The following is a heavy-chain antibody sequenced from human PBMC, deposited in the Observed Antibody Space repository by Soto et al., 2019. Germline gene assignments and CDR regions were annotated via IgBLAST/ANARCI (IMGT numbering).Heavy chain of an antibody. CDR1: GFTFTSYG. Sequence: QAHLVESGGGVVQPGRSLRLSCAASGFTFTSYGMHWVRQAPGTRLEWVAVISYDGGLQHYADSVKGRFTISRDKTKNRVILKRNILRAEDTAVYNCESDRGYGHASVPYSWGQGTLVSVSS. CDR2: ISYDGGLQ. CDR3: ESDRGYGHASVPYS. V-gene: IGHV3-30*13. J-gene: IGHJ4*02. D-gene: IGHD5-18*01.